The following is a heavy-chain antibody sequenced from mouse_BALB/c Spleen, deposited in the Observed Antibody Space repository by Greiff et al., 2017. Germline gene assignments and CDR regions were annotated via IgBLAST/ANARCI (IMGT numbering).Heavy chain of an antibody. J-gene: IGHJ3*01. Sequence: EVQLVESGGGLVKPGGSLKLSCAASGFTFSSYAMSWVRQTPEKRLEWVASISSGGSTYYPDSVKGRFTISRDNARNILYLQMSSLRSEDTAMYYCARGYGNHVFAYWGQGTLVTVSA. V-gene: IGHV5-6-5*01. CDR2: ISSGGST. D-gene: IGHD2-1*01. CDR1: GFTFSSYA. CDR3: ARGYGNHVFAY.